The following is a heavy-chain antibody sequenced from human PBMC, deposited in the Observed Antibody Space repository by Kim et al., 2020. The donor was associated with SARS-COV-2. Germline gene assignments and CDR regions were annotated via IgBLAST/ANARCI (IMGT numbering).Heavy chain of an antibody. CDR3: AREPNTVRYGSGRHYGMDV. D-gene: IGHD3-10*01. V-gene: IGHV1-46*01. CDR1: GYTFTSYY. CDR2: INPSGGST. J-gene: IGHJ6*02. Sequence: ASVKVSCKASGYTFTSYYMHWVRQAPGQGLEWMGIINPSGGSTSYAQKFQGRVTMTRDTSTSTVYMELSSLRSEDTAVYYCAREPNTVRYGSGRHYGMDVWGQGTTVTVSS.